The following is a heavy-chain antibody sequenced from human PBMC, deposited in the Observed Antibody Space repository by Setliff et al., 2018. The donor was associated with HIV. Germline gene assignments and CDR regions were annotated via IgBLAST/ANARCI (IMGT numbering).Heavy chain of an antibody. CDR2: VKEDGDQE. V-gene: IGHV3-7*03. J-gene: IGHJ4*02. Sequence: PGGSLRLSCVASGLTFKTYWMTWFRQAPGKGLEWVASVKEDGDQEKYVDSVKGRFTISRDNAKKSLYLQMSSLRVEDTAVYYCARSVPDSAYRPTDYWGQGTLVTVSS. D-gene: IGHD3-22*01. CDR3: ARSVPDSAYRPTDY. CDR1: GLTFKTYW.